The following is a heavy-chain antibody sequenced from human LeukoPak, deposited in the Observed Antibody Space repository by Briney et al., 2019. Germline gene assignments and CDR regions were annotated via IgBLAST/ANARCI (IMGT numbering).Heavy chain of an antibody. D-gene: IGHD3-3*02. J-gene: IGHJ6*03. Sequence: ASVKVSCKAFGYTFTSYYMHWVRQAPGQGLEWMGIINPSGGSTSYAQKFQGRVTMTRDTSISTAYMELSRLRSDDTADYYCARVLATRGYYYMDVWGKGTTVTVSS. CDR2: INPSGGST. CDR3: ARVLATRGYYYMDV. V-gene: IGHV1-46*01. CDR1: GYTFTSYY.